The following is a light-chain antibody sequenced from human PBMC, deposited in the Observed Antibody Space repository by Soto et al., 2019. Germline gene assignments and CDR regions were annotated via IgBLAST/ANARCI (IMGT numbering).Light chain of an antibody. CDR3: QQYAGSPWT. V-gene: IGKV3-20*01. CDR1: QSVGSN. CDR2: GAS. J-gene: IGKJ1*01. Sequence: EIVMTQAPATLSVSPGERATLSCRASQSVGSNLAWYQQKPGQAPRLLIYGASSRATGIPDRFSGSGSGTDFTLIISRLEPEDFAVYYCQQYAGSPWTCGQGTKVDIK.